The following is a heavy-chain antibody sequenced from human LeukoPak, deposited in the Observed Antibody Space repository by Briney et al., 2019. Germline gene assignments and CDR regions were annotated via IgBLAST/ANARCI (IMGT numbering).Heavy chain of an antibody. CDR3: ARALGGYYGSGSYYNVEYFDY. Sequence: PSETLSLTCTVSGYSISSGSYSWSWIRQPPGKGLEWIGYIYYSGSTYYNPSLESRVTISLDTSKNQFSLKLSSVTAADTAVYYCARALGGYYGSGSYYNVEYFDYWGQGTLVTVSS. CDR2: IYYSGST. J-gene: IGHJ4*02. V-gene: IGHV4-30-4*07. CDR1: GYSISSGSYS. D-gene: IGHD3-10*01.